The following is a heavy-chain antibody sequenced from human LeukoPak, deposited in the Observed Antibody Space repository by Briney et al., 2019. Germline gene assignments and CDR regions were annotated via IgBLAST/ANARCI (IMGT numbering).Heavy chain of an antibody. D-gene: IGHD6-13*01. Sequence: GRSLRLSCAASRFTFSSYGMHWVRQAPGKGLECVAIISYDGSNKYYTDSVKGRFTISRDNSKNTLYLQMNSLRAEDTAVYYCAKSGIEAAGSLVYFDHWGQGTLVTASS. V-gene: IGHV3-30*18. CDR3: AKSGIEAAGSLVYFDH. CDR2: ISYDGSNK. CDR1: RFTFSSYG. J-gene: IGHJ4*02.